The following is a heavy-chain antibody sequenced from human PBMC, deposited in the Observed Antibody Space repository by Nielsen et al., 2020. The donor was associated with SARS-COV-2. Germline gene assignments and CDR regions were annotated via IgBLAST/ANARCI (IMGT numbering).Heavy chain of an antibody. CDR2: IDPSDSYT. CDR1: GYSFTSYW. D-gene: IGHD2-8*01. J-gene: IGHJ4*02. V-gene: IGHV5-10-1*04. Sequence: GESLKISCKGSGYSFTSYWISWVRQMPGKGLEWMGRIDPSDSYTNYSPSFQGQVTISADKSISTAYLQWSSLKASDTAMYYCARHGILMEAGGVQSIDYWGQGTLVTVSS. CDR3: ARHGILMEAGGVQSIDY.